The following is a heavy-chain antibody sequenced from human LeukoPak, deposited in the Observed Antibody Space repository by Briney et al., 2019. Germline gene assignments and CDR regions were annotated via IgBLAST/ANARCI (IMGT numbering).Heavy chain of an antibody. V-gene: IGHV4-4*02. CDR2: IYHSGST. Sequence: PSGTLTLTCAVSGGSISSSNWWSWVRQPPGKGLEWIGEIYHSGSTNYNPSLKSRVTISVDKSKNQFSLKLSSVTAADTAVYYCARQRGDGRDFWSGRGCWGCYYMDVWGKGTTVTVSS. CDR1: GGSISSSNW. J-gene: IGHJ6*03. D-gene: IGHD3-3*01. CDR3: ARQRGDGRDFWSGRGCWGCYYMDV.